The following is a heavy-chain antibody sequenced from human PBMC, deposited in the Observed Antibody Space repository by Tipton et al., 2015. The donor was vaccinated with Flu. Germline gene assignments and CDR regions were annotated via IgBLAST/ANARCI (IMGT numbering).Heavy chain of an antibody. D-gene: IGHD4-11*01. Sequence: LRLSCSVSGDSIGSPYFWGWIRKLPGGGLEWIGNVHRSGNGYYKPSLKSRVSISVDTSKNQFSLELTSVTAADTAVYYCARRDYSNYVSEPHNWFDPWGQGILVTVSS. V-gene: IGHV4-38-2*01. CDR1: GDSIGSPYF. CDR2: VHRSGNG. CDR3: ARRDYSNYVSEPHNWFDP. J-gene: IGHJ5*01.